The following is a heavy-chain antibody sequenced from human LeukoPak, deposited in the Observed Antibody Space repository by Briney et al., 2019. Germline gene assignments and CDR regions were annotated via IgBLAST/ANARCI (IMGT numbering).Heavy chain of an antibody. CDR1: GFTFSSYA. D-gene: IGHD3-10*01. CDR3: ARDGQWFGEFLFDY. CDR2: ISYDGSNK. Sequence: GGSLRLSCAASGFTFSSYAMHWVRQAPGKGLEWVAVISYDGSNKYYADSVKGRFTISRDNSKNTLYLQMNSLRAEDTAVYYCARDGQWFGEFLFDYWGQGTLVTVS. V-gene: IGHV3-30-3*01. J-gene: IGHJ4*02.